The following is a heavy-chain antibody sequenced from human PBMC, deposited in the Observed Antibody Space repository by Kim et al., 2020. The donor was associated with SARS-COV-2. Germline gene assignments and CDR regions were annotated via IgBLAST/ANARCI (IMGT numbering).Heavy chain of an antibody. CDR1: GFTFSRHY. Sequence: GGSLRLSCEVSGFTFSRHYMTWVRQATGKGLEWVAKIEPEGSEKYKMDSAKVRFSISRDNAKYTSFLQMNSLRAEDTAVYYCAREGRWRFDYWGQGALVT. CDR2: IEPEGSEK. V-gene: IGHV3-7*01. CDR3: AREGRWRFDY. D-gene: IGHD1-26*01. J-gene: IGHJ4*02.